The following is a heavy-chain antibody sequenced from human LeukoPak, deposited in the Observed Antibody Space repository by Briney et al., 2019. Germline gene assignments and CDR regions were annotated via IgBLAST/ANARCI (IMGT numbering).Heavy chain of an antibody. CDR3: ARDIWFQQLVPYYFDY. Sequence: SETLSLTCTVSGGSISSSSYYWGWIRQPPGKGLEWIGSIYYSGSTYYNPSLKSRVTISVDTSKNQFSLKLSSVTAADTAVYYCARDIWFQQLVPYYFDYWGQGTLATVSS. CDR1: GGSISSSSYY. D-gene: IGHD6-13*01. CDR2: IYYSGST. V-gene: IGHV4-39*07. J-gene: IGHJ4*02.